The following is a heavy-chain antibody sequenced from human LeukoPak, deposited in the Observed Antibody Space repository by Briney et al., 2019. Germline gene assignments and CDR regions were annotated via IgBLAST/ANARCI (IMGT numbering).Heavy chain of an antibody. D-gene: IGHD5-18*01. J-gene: IGHJ4*02. CDR2: MNPNSGAT. CDR3: ARYTAMVRGFDY. Sequence: ASVKVSCKASGYTFTSYDINWVRQATGQGLEWMGWMNPNSGATNFAQKFQGRVTMTRDTSISTAYMELSRLRSDDTAVYYCARYTAMVRGFDYWGQGALVTVSS. V-gene: IGHV1-2*02. CDR1: GYTFTSYD.